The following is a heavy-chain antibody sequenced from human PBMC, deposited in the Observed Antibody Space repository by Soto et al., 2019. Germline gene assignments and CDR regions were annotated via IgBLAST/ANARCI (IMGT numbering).Heavy chain of an antibody. CDR3: ARHPPRWNYFEQ. CDR2: VIPLLGTI. D-gene: IGHD3-9*01. Sequence: QVQLVQSGAEVRKPGSSVKISCMASGGTFSTYAINWVRQAPGQGLEWMGGVIPLLGTINYAQKFQARVTITADESTSTTYIELTSLTFEDTAVYFCARHPPRWNYFEQWGQGTLVTVSS. CDR1: GGTFSTYA. V-gene: IGHV1-69*01. J-gene: IGHJ4*02.